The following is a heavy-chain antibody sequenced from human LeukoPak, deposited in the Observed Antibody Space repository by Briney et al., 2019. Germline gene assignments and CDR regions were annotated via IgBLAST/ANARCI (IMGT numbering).Heavy chain of an antibody. V-gene: IGHV1-18*04. CDR2: ISAYDGNT. Sequence: ASVKVSCKTSGYTFTNYYIHWVRQAPGQGLEWMGWISAYDGNTNYAQKLQGRVTMTTDTSTSTAYMELRSLRSDDTAVYYCARPTTGYSSSWTDYWGQGTLVTVSS. CDR1: GYTFTNYY. CDR3: ARPTTGYSSSWTDY. J-gene: IGHJ4*02. D-gene: IGHD6-13*01.